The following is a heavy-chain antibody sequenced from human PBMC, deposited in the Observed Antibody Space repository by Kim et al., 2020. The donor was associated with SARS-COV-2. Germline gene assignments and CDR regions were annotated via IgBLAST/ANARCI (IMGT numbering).Heavy chain of an antibody. CDR1: GFTFSSYW. CDR3: ARVGGDGVPGY. J-gene: IGHJ4*02. Sequence: GGSLRLSCAASGFTFSSYWMSWVRQAPGKGLEWVANMKQDGSEKYYVDSVKGRFTISRDNAKNSLYLQMNSLRAEDTAVYYCARVGGDGVPGYWGQGTLVTVSS. V-gene: IGHV3-7*01. D-gene: IGHD4-17*01. CDR2: MKQDGSEK.